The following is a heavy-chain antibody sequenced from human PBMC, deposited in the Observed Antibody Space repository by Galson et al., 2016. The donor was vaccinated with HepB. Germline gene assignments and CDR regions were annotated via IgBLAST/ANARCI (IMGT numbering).Heavy chain of an antibody. Sequence: SLRLSCAASGFSLTSYTMHWVRQAPGKGLDWVAFISSDGSNKDYAESVEGRFTVSRDNSKNTLNLQMNSLRLEDTAVYYCARGRGLVPDYWGQGTLAIVSS. V-gene: IGHV3-30*14. CDR1: GFSLTSYT. D-gene: IGHD6-13*01. CDR2: ISSDGSNK. J-gene: IGHJ4*02. CDR3: ARGRGLVPDY.